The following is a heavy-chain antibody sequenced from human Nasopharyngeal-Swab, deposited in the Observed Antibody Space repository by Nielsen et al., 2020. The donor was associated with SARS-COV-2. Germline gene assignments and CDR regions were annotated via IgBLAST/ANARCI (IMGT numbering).Heavy chain of an antibody. J-gene: IGHJ6*02. CDR3: ARGVDSSGWYSYYYYYGMDV. D-gene: IGHD6-19*01. Sequence: SQTLSFTCAVSGGSFSGYYWSWIRQPPGKGLEWIGEINHSGSTNYSPSLKSRVTISVDTSKNQFSLKLSSVTAADTAVYYCARGVDSSGWYSYYYYYGMDVWGQETTVTVSS. CDR2: INHSGST. CDR1: GGSFSGYY. V-gene: IGHV4-34*01.